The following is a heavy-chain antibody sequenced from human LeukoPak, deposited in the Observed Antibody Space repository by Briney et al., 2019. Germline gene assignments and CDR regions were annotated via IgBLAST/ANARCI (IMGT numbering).Heavy chain of an antibody. Sequence: PSQTLSLICIVSGGSISSGDYSWPWIRQHPGKGLEWIGYIYNSGSTSYKPSLKSRVTISEDTSQNQFSLKLSSVTAADTAVYYCARHTRNHGMEVWGQGTTVTVSS. D-gene: IGHD1-14*01. CDR3: ARHTRNHGMEV. CDR1: GGSISSGDYS. J-gene: IGHJ6*02. CDR2: IYNSGST. V-gene: IGHV4-31*03.